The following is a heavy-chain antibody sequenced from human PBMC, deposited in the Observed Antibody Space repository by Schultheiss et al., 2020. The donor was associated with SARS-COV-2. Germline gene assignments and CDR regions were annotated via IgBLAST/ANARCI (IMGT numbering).Heavy chain of an antibody. J-gene: IGHJ6*02. Sequence: SQTLSLTCTVSGGSISSYYWSWIRQPAGKGLEWIGRIYTSGSTNYNPSLKSRVTISVDTSKNQFSLKLSSVTAADTAVYYCAMGTGGYYYGSGSLPLVWGQGTTVTVSS. V-gene: IGHV4-4*07. D-gene: IGHD3-10*01. CDR3: AMGTGGYYYGSGSLPLV. CDR1: GGSISSYY. CDR2: IYTSGST.